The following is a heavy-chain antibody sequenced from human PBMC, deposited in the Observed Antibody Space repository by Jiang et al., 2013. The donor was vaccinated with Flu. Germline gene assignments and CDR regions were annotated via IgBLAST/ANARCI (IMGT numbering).Heavy chain of an antibody. CDR1: GASIIDYN. CDR3: VRDRIQLGGWGFDY. J-gene: IGHJ4*02. D-gene: IGHD5-24*01. Sequence: SQTLSLTCAVFGASIIDYNWNWVRQPAGKRLEWIGRVFTTGTTTYNPSLESRVTMSVDTSKNQFSLKLASVTAADTALYYCVRDRIQLGGWGFDYWGQGNLVTVSS. CDR2: VFTTGTT. V-gene: IGHV4-4*07.